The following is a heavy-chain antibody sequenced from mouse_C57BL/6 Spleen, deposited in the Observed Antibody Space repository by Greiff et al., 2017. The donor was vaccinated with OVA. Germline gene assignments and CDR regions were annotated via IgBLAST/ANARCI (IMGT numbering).Heavy chain of an antibody. V-gene: IGHV14-3*01. Sequence: VQLKQGVAELVRPGASHHFSCTASGFTIKNTYMHWVKQRPEQGLEWIGRIDPANGNTKYAPKFQGKATITADTSSNTAYLQLSSLTSEDTAIYYCARGDLPSYFDYWGQGTTLTVSS. J-gene: IGHJ2*01. CDR2: IDPANGNT. D-gene: IGHD2-1*01. CDR1: GFTIKNTY. CDR3: ARGDLPSYFDY.